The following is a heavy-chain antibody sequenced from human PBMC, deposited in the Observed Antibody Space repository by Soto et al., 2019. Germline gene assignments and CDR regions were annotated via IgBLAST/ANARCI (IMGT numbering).Heavy chain of an antibody. Sequence: QVQLQESGPGLVKPSETLSLTCTVSGASISRDHWNWIRQPPGKGLEWIGEYSGSTNYNPSLKSRVTISVDTSKNQFSLKLSSVTAADTAVYFCAIYTRDGGGRGYWGQGTLVTVSS. J-gene: IGHJ4*02. CDR3: AIYTRDGGGRGY. CDR2: EYSGST. CDR1: GASISRDH. V-gene: IGHV4-59*08. D-gene: IGHD3-16*01.